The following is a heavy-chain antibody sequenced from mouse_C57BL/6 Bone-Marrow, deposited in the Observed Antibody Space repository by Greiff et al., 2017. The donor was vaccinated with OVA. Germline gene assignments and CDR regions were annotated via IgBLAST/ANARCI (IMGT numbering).Heavy chain of an antibody. CDR1: GYTFPSYW. V-gene: IGHV1-52*01. CDR2: IDPSDSET. J-gene: IGHJ2*01. Sequence: VQLLQPGAELVRPGSSVKLSCTVSGYTFPSYWLHWVQQRPIQGLEWIGNIDPSDSETHYNQKFKDKATLTVDTSSSTSYMQLSRLTSEDAAVYYCARWGFKDDWGQGTTLTVSS. CDR3: ARWGFKDD.